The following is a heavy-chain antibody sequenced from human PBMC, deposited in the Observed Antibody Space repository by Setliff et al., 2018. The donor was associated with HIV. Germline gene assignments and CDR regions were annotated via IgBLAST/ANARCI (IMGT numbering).Heavy chain of an antibody. CDR1: GYSISSGYY. Sequence: LSLTCAVSGYSISSGYYWSWFRQPPGKGLEWVSYISSSSSTIYYADSVKGRFTISRDNAKNSLYLQMNSLRAEDTAVYYCARVEGGYSYGFDYWGQGTLVTV. CDR3: ARVEGGYSYGFDY. CDR2: ISSSSSTI. J-gene: IGHJ4*02. V-gene: IGHV3-11*01. D-gene: IGHD5-18*01.